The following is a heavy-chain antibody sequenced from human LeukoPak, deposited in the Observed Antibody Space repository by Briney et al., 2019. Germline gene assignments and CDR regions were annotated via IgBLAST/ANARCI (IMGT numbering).Heavy chain of an antibody. Sequence: GGSLRLSCAASGFTFSSDAMSWVRQAPRKGLEWVSAISGSGGSTYYADSVKGRFAISRDNSKNTLYLQMNSLRAEDTAIYYCAKSPAEYQLLFPFDFWGQGTLVTVSS. V-gene: IGHV3-23*01. CDR1: GFTFSSDA. CDR3: AKSPAEYQLLFPFDF. J-gene: IGHJ4*02. CDR2: ISGSGGST. D-gene: IGHD2-2*01.